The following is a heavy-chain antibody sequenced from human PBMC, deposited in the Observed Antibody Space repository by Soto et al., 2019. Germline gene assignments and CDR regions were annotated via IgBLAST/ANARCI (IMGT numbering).Heavy chain of an antibody. Sequence: QVHLVESGGGVVQPGRSLRLSCAPSGFTFSNYGMHWVRQAPGKGLEWGAVTSYDGSNKYYADSVKGRFTISRDNSKNTLYLQMNSLRAEDTAVYYCAKERNYYYCYGMDVWGQGTTVTVSS. J-gene: IGHJ6*02. CDR3: AKERNYYYCYGMDV. CDR1: GFTFSNYG. CDR2: TSYDGSNK. V-gene: IGHV3-30*18.